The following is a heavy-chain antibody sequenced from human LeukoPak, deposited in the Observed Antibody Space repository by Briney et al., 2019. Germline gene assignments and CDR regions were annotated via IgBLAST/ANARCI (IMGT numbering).Heavy chain of an antibody. CDR2: IYSGGST. V-gene: IGHV3-53*01. CDR3: ARVASSWQFDY. J-gene: IGHJ4*02. Sequence: GGSLRLSCAASGFTFSSYGMHWVRQAPGKGLEWVSIIYSGGSTYYADSVKGRFTISRDNSKNTLFLQMNSLRAEDTAVYYCARVASSWQFDYWGQGTLVTVSS. CDR1: GFTFSSYG. D-gene: IGHD6-13*01.